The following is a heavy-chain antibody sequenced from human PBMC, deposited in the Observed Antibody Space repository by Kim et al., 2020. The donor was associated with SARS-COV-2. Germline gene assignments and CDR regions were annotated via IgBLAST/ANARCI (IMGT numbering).Heavy chain of an antibody. V-gene: IGHV3-33*01. Sequence: GSLRLSCAASGFTFSSYGMHWVRQAPGKGLEWVAVIWYDGSNKYYADSVKGRFTISRDNSKNTLYLQMNSLRAEDTAVYYCARDGIAVAAYNWFDPWGQGTLVTVSS. D-gene: IGHD6-19*01. CDR2: IWYDGSNK. J-gene: IGHJ5*02. CDR1: GFTFSSYG. CDR3: ARDGIAVAAYNWFDP.